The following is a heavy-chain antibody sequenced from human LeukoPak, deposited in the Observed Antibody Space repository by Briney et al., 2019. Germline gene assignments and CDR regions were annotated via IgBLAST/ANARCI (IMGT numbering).Heavy chain of an antibody. J-gene: IGHJ5*02. CDR2: INPNSGGT. Sequence: GASVEVSCKASGYTFTGYYMHWVRQAPGQGLEWMGWINPNSGGTNYAQKFQGRVTMTRDTSISTAYMELSRLRSDDTAVYYCARDKPPYSSGWYREDWFDPWGQGTLVTVSS. V-gene: IGHV1-2*02. D-gene: IGHD6-19*01. CDR1: GYTFTGYY. CDR3: ARDKPPYSSGWYREDWFDP.